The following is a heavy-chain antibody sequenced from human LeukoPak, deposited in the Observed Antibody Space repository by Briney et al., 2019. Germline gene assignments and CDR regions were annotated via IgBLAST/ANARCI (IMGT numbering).Heavy chain of an antibody. CDR1: GYTFTRYY. D-gene: IGHD1-26*01. V-gene: IGHV1-2*02. J-gene: IGHJ4*02. CDR2: INPNSGGT. Sequence: ASVKVSCKASGYTFTRYYMHWVRPAPGQGLAWMGWINPNSGGTNYAQKFQGRVTMTRDTSISTAYMELSRLRSDDTAVYYCARGSARGGASDYWGQGTLVTVSS. CDR3: ARGSARGGASDY.